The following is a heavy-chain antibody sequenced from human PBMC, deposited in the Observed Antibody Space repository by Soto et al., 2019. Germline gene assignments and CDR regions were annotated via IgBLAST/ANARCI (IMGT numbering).Heavy chain of an antibody. J-gene: IGHJ4*02. CDR1: GGTFSSYA. V-gene: IGHV1-69*13. CDR3: ARAPYYYDSSGYYPIDY. CDR2: IIPIFGTA. D-gene: IGHD3-22*01. Sequence: GASVKVSCKASGGTFSSYAISWVRQAPGQGLEWMGGIIPIFGTANYAQKFQGGVTITADESTSTAYMELSSLRSEDTAVYYCARAPYYYDSSGYYPIDYWGQGTLVTVSS.